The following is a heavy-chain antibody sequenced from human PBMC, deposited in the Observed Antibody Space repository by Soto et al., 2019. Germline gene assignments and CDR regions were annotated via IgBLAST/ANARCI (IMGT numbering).Heavy chain of an antibody. CDR3: AHNHGILTGP. V-gene: IGHV2-5*02. CDR1: GFSLSTSGVG. Sequence: QITLKESGPTLVKPTQTLTLTCTFSGFSLSTSGVGVGWIRQPPGKALEWLALIYWADDKRYSPSLKSRLTITKDTSKNQVVLTLTNMDPVDTATYSGAHNHGILTGPWGQGTLVTVSS. D-gene: IGHD3-9*01. CDR2: IYWADDK. J-gene: IGHJ4*02.